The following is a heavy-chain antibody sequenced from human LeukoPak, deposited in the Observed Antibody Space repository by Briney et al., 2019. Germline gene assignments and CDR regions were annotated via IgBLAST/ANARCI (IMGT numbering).Heavy chain of an antibody. CDR1: GFTFSNYA. CDR2: ISDSGGLT. V-gene: IGHV3-23*01. Sequence: GGSLRLSCAASGFTFSNYAMTWVRLAPAKGLEWVSTISDSGGLTYYPDSVKGRFTISRDNSKNTLYLQMNSPRAEDTAVYYCARVDTAMSFTYWGQGTLVTVSS. CDR3: ARVDTAMSFTY. J-gene: IGHJ4*02. D-gene: IGHD5-18*01.